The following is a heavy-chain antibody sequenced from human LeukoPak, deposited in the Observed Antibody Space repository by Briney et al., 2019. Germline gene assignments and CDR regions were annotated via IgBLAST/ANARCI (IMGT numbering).Heavy chain of an antibody. J-gene: IGHJ5*02. Sequence: ASVKVSCKASGYTFTSYGISWVRQAPGQGLEWMGWISAYNGNTNYAQKFQGRVTITTDESTSTAYMELSSLRSEDTAVYYCAREGPRLGIKWWFDPWGQGTLVTVSS. CDR3: AREGPRLGIKWWFDP. CDR1: GYTFTSYG. D-gene: IGHD5-12*01. V-gene: IGHV1-18*01. CDR2: ISAYNGNT.